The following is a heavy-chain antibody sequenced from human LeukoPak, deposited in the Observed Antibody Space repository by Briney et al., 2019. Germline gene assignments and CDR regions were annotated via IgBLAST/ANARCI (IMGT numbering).Heavy chain of an antibody. D-gene: IGHD1-1*01. Sequence: GGSLRLSCAASGFTFSSYGMHWVRQAPGKGLEWVAFIRYDGSNKYYADSVKGRSTISRDNSKNTLYLQMNSLRAEDTAVYYCAKDSQLELRNYYYYYYMDVWGKGTTVTVSS. V-gene: IGHV3-30*02. CDR3: AKDSQLELRNYYYYYYMDV. CDR1: GFTFSSYG. CDR2: IRYDGSNK. J-gene: IGHJ6*03.